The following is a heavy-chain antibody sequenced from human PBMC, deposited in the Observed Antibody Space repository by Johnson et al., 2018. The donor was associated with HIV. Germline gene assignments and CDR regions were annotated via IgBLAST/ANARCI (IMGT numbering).Heavy chain of an antibody. CDR3: AAAYGIVGATGAFDI. D-gene: IGHD1-26*01. Sequence: VQLVESGGGVVRPGGSLRLSCAASGFTFDDYGMSWVRQAPGKGLEWVSGISWNSGSIGYADSVKGRFTISRDNAKNSLYLQMNSLRAEDTALYYCAAAYGIVGATGAFDIWGQGTMVTVSS. CDR2: ISWNSGSI. CDR1: GFTFDDYG. J-gene: IGHJ3*02. V-gene: IGHV3-20*04.